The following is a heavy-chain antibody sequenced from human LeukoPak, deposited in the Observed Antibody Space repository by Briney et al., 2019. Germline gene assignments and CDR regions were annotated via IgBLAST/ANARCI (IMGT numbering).Heavy chain of an antibody. D-gene: IGHD3-10*01. CDR2: IYSGGST. CDR3: ARDYYGSGSYYFDY. CDR1: GFTVSSNY. Sequence: GGSLRLSCAASGFTVSSNYMSWVRQAPGKGLEWVSVIYSGGSTYYADSVKGRFTISRDNSKNTLYLQMNSLRAEDTAVHYCARDYYGSGSYYFDYWGQGTLVTVSS. V-gene: IGHV3-66*01. J-gene: IGHJ4*02.